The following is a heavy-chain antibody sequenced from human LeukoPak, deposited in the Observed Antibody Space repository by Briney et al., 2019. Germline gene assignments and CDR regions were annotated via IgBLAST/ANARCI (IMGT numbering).Heavy chain of an antibody. Sequence: GGSLRLSCAASGFTFSSYAMSWVRQAPGKGLEWVSAISGSGDATYYADSVKGRFTISRDNSKNTLYLQMNSLRAEDSAVYYCAKRYSGSYYGGNYFGYWGQGTLVTVSS. CDR2: ISGSGDAT. D-gene: IGHD1-26*01. CDR3: AKRYSGSYYGGNYFGY. J-gene: IGHJ4*02. CDR1: GFTFSSYA. V-gene: IGHV3-23*01.